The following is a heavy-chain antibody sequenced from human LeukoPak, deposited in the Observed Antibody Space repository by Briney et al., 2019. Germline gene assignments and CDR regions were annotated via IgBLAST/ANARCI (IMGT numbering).Heavy chain of an antibody. D-gene: IGHD3-22*01. Sequence: SETLSLTCAVYGGSFSGYYWSWIRQPPGKGLEWIGEINHSGSTNYNPSLKSRVTISVDTSKNQFSLKLSSVTAADTAVYYCARGPFMIVVVHPLPFDPWGQGTLVTVSS. V-gene: IGHV4-34*01. J-gene: IGHJ5*02. CDR3: ARGPFMIVVVHPLPFDP. CDR1: GGSFSGYY. CDR2: INHSGST.